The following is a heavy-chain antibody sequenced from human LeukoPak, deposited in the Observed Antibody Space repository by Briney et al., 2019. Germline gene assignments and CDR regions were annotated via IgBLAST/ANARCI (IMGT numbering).Heavy chain of an antibody. CDR3: ASVNNGGNSPTGY. D-gene: IGHD4-23*01. V-gene: IGHV3-48*03. CDR2: ISSSGSTI. Sequence: PGGSLRLSCAASGFTFSSYEMNWVRQAPGKGLEWVSYISSSGSTIYYADSVKGRFTISRDNAKNSLYLQMNSLRAEDTAVYYCASVNNGGNSPTGYWGQGTLVTVSS. J-gene: IGHJ4*02. CDR1: GFTFSSYE.